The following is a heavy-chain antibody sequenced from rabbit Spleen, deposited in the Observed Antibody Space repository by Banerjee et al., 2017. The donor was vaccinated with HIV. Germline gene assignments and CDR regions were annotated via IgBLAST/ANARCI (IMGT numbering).Heavy chain of an antibody. D-gene: IGHD8-1*01. CDR3: ARDTASSFSSYGMDL. CDR2: IYGDSSGST. V-gene: IGHV1S40*01. Sequence: QSLEESGGDLVKPGASLTLTCTASGFSFSSSYYMCWVRQAPGKGLECIACIYGDSSGSTYYATWAKGRFTISKTSSTTVTLQMTTLTAADTATYFCARDTASSFSSYGMDLWGQGTLVTVS. CDR1: GFSFSSSYY. J-gene: IGHJ3*01.